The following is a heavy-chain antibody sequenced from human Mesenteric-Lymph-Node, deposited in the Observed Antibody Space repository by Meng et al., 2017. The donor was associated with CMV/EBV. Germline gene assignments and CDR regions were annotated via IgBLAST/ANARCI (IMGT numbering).Heavy chain of an antibody. V-gene: IGHV1-2*06. CDR1: GYTFTGYS. D-gene: IGHD2-15*01. CDR3: ARDIAGYNWLDP. Sequence: CKASGYTFTGYSVHWLRQAPGQGLEWMGRISPNSGATDYAQNFQGRVTLTRDTSISTAYMELSSLRSDDTAVYYCARDIAGYNWLDPWGQGTLVTVSS. J-gene: IGHJ5*02. CDR2: ISPNSGAT.